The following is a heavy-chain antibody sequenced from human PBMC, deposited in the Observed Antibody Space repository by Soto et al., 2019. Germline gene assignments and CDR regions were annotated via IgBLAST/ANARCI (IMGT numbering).Heavy chain of an antibody. J-gene: IGHJ4*02. CDR1: GFTFNNFA. CDR2: ISGSGAVT. Sequence: PWGSLRLSCAASGFTFNNFAMSWVRQAPGKGLEWVATISGSGAVTHYADSVKGRFSISRDSSNSTLSLHTSGLRAEDTAIYYCATVSPLRFFVRWGQGTLVTVSS. D-gene: IGHD3-3*01. V-gene: IGHV3-23*01. CDR3: ATVSPLRFFVR.